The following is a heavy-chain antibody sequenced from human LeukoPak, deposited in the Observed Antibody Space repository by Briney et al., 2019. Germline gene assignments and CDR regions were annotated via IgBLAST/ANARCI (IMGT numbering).Heavy chain of an antibody. CDR1: GFGFTSFG. D-gene: IGHD4-11*01. J-gene: IGHJ5*02. CDR2: ISTYIGVT. V-gene: IGHV1-18*04. Sequence: ASVNVSCKASGFGFTSFGVSWVRQAPGQGLEWMGWISTYIGVTHYAEKFEDRVTMTIDTSTTTAYMELRSLRYDDTAVYYCARDSDYSGNGNGDWFDPWGQGTVVTVSS. CDR3: ARDSDYSGNGNGDWFDP.